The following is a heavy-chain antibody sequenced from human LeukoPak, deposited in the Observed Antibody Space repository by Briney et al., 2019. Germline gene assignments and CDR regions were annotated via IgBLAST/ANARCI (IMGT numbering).Heavy chain of an antibody. V-gene: IGHV3-48*01. Sequence: PGGSLRLSCAASGFTFSSYSMNWVRQAPGKGLEWVSYISSSSSTIYYADSVKGRFTISRDNSKNTLYLQMNSLRAEDTAVYYCAKDGATMVRGGDYYYYMDVWGKGTTVTISS. CDR1: GFTFSSYS. J-gene: IGHJ6*03. CDR3: AKDGATMVRGGDYYYYMDV. D-gene: IGHD3-10*01. CDR2: ISSSSSTI.